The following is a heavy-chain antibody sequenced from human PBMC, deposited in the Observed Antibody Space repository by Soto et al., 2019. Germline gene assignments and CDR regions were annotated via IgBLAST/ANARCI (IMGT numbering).Heavy chain of an antibody. V-gene: IGHV3-23*01. CDR1: GFTFSSYA. J-gene: IGHJ4*02. Sequence: EVQVLDSGGGLVQPGGSLRLSCAASGFTFSSYAMSWVRQAPGKGLEWVSIISDSGGGAYYADSVKGRFTISRDNSKNTLYLQMNSLRVEDTAVYYCAKGPLSIAATGLFDHWGQGTLVTVSS. D-gene: IGHD6-13*01. CDR2: ISDSGGGA. CDR3: AKGPLSIAATGLFDH.